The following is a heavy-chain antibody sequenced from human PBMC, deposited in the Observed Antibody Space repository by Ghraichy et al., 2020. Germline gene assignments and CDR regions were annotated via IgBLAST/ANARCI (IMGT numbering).Heavy chain of an antibody. Sequence: ESLNISCTVSGGSISSSSYYWGWIRQPPGKGLEWIGSIYYSGSTYYNPSLKSRVTISVDTSKNQFSLKLRSVTAADTAVYYCASGPTYYDILTGYYRGPFEYWGQGTLVTVSS. CDR2: IYYSGST. CDR3: ASGPTYYDILTGYYRGPFEY. CDR1: GGSISSSSYY. D-gene: IGHD3-9*01. J-gene: IGHJ4*02. V-gene: IGHV4-39*01.